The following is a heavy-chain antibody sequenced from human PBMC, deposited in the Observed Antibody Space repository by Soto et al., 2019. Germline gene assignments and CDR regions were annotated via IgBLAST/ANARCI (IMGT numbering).Heavy chain of an antibody. CDR3: NGSGYLFDY. CDR1: GYSLTTYW. Sequence: PVASLQISCKGSGYSLTTYWSARVRQMPGKGLEWMGIIYPGDSDTKYSPSFQGQVTISVDNSITTAYLQWRSLKASDTAMYYYNGSGYLFDYLGQGTLVTVSS. J-gene: IGHJ4*02. V-gene: IGHV5-51*01. CDR2: IYPGDSDT. D-gene: IGHD3-22*01.